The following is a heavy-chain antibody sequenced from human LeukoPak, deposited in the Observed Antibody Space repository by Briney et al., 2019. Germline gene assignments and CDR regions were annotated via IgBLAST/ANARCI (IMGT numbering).Heavy chain of an antibody. CDR1: GFTFSSYG. CDR2: IRYDGSNK. D-gene: IGHD2-15*01. CDR3: AKDGCSGGSRYSKTSFDY. V-gene: IGHV3-30*02. J-gene: IGHJ4*02. Sequence: SGGSLRLSCAASGFTFSSYGMHWVRQAPGKGLEWVAFIRYDGSNKYYADSVKGRFTISRDNSKNTLYLQMNSLRAEDTAVYYCAKDGCSGGSRYSKTSFDYWGQGTLVTVSS.